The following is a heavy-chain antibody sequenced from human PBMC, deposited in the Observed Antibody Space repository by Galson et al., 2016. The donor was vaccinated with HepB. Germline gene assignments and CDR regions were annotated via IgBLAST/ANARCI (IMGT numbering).Heavy chain of an antibody. CDR1: GFTVSSNY. V-gene: IGHV3-53*01. CDR2: IYGDGST. Sequence: SLRLSCAASGFTVSSNYMSWVRQAPGKGPESVSIIYGDGSTYHADSVKGRFTISRDNSKNSLYLQMNSLRDEDTAVYYCATAYSSGWYFAYWGQGTLVTVSS. CDR3: ATAYSSGWYFAY. D-gene: IGHD6-19*01. J-gene: IGHJ4*02.